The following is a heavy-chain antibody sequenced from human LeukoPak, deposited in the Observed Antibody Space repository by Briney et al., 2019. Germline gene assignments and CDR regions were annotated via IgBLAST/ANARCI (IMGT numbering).Heavy chain of an antibody. CDR3: ARRAFFGTYYQFYYYMDV. CDR1: GFTFSSYW. J-gene: IGHJ6*03. V-gene: IGHV3-7*01. CDR2: IKQDGSEK. D-gene: IGHD1-26*01. Sequence: PGGSLRLSCAASGFTFSSYWMNWVRQAPGRGLEWVANIKQDGSEKYYVDSVKGRFTISRDNAKNSLYLQMNSLRAEDTAVYYCARRAFFGTYYQFYYYMDVWGKGTTATVSS.